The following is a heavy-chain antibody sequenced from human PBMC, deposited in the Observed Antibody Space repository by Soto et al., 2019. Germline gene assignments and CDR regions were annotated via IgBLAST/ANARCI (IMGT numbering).Heavy chain of an antibody. V-gene: IGHV3-15*07. CDR2: IKSKTDGGTT. Sequence: PGGSLRLSCAASGFTFSNAWMNWVRQAPGKGLEWVGRIKSKTDGGTTDYAAPVKGRFTISRDDSKNTLYLQMNSLKTEDTAVYYCTPVFGVRHYGMDVWGQGTTVTVSS. CDR1: GFTFSNAW. CDR3: TPVFGVRHYGMDV. D-gene: IGHD3-3*01. J-gene: IGHJ6*02.